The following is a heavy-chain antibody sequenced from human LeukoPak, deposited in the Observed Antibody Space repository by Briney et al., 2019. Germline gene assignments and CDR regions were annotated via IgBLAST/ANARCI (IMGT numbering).Heavy chain of an antibody. Sequence: PSETLSLTCTVSGGSISSYYWSWIRQPPGKGLEWIGYIYYSGSTNYNPSLKSRVTISVDTSKNQFSLKLSSVTAADTAVYYCARGTAAAGKTKFDYWGQGTLVTVSS. CDR1: GGSISSYY. V-gene: IGHV4-59*12. CDR3: ARGTAAAGKTKFDY. J-gene: IGHJ4*02. CDR2: IYYSGST. D-gene: IGHD6-13*01.